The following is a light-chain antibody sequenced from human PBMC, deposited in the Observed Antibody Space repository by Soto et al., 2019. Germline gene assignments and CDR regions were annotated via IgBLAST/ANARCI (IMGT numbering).Light chain of an antibody. CDR2: GNS. CDR1: SSNIGAGYD. V-gene: IGLV1-40*01. CDR3: QSYGSSLSGSEV. J-gene: IGLJ3*02. Sequence: QSVLTQPPSVSGAPGQRVTISCTGSSSNIGAGYDVHWYQQLPGTAPKPLIYGNSNRPSGVPDRFSGSKSGTSASLAITGLQAEDEADYYCQSYGSSLSGSEVFGGGTKLTVL.